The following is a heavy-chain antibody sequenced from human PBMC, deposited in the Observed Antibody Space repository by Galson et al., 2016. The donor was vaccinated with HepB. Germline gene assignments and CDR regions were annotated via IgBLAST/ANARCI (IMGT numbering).Heavy chain of an antibody. Sequence: QSGAEVKKPGESLEISCKGSGYSFTSYWIAWVRQMPGKGLEWMGIIYPGDSDIRYSPSFQGQVTISVDKSISTAYLQWSSLKASDTAMYFCARRRDTASSARYFDYWAQGTLVTVSS. CDR2: IYPGDSDI. CDR3: ARRRDTASSARYFDY. CDR1: GYSFTSYW. D-gene: IGHD1-26*01. J-gene: IGHJ4*02. V-gene: IGHV5-51*01.